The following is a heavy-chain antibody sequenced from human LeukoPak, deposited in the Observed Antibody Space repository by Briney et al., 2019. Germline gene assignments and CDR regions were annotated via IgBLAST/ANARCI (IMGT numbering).Heavy chain of an antibody. CDR2: INTNTGNP. D-gene: IGHD6-13*01. CDR1: GYTFTSYG. V-gene: IGHV7-4-1*02. CDR3: ARDESSSWYYNWFDP. J-gene: IGHJ5*02. Sequence: ASVKVSCKASGYTFTSYGISWVRQAPGQGLEWMGWINTNTGNPTYAQGFTGRFVFSLDTSVSTAYLQISSLKAEDTAVYYCARDESSSWYYNWFDPWGQGTLVTVSS.